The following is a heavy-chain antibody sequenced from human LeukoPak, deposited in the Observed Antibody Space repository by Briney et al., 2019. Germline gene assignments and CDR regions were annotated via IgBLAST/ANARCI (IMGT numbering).Heavy chain of an antibody. CDR1: GGSISSSSYS. CDR3: ARLRFDFWSGYTHPYFDY. Sequence: KPSETLSLTCTVSGGSISSSSYSWGWIRQPPGKGLEWIVSIYYSGTTYYNPSLKSRGTISVDTSKIQFSLKLSSVPATDTAVYFCARLRFDFWSGYTHPYFDYWGQGTLVTVSS. V-gene: IGHV4-39*01. J-gene: IGHJ4*02. D-gene: IGHD3-3*01. CDR2: IYYSGTT.